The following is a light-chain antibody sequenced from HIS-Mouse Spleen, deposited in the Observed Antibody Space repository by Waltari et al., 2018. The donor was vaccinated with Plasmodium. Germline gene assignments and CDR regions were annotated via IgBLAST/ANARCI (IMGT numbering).Light chain of an antibody. CDR1: SLRSYY. V-gene: IGLV3-19*01. J-gene: IGLJ3*02. CDR2: GKN. CDR3: NSRDSSGNHLV. Sequence: SSELTQDPAVSVALGQTVRITCQGDSLRSYYASWYQQKPGQAPVLVLYGKNNRPSGLPDRFAGSSSGNTASLTITGAQAEDEADYYCNSRDSSGNHLVFGGGTKLTVL.